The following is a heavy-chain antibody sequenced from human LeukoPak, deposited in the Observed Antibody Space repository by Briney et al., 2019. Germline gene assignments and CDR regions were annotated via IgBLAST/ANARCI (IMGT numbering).Heavy chain of an antibody. Sequence: PGGSLRLSCAASGFTFSSYAMSWVRQAPGKGLEWVSAISGSGGSTYYADSVKGRFTISRDNSKNTLYLQMNSLRAEDTAVYYCAKDPYYYDSSGYYLETSVFDYWGQGTLVTVSS. CDR1: GFTFSSYA. D-gene: IGHD3-22*01. J-gene: IGHJ4*02. CDR2: ISGSGGST. CDR3: AKDPYYYDSSGYYLETSVFDY. V-gene: IGHV3-23*01.